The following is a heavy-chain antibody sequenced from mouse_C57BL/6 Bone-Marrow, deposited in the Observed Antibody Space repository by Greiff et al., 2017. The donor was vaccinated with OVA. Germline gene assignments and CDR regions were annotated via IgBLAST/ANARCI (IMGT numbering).Heavy chain of an antibody. CDR2: IYPGNSDT. CDR3: TGRLGSHWYFDV. CDR1: GYTFTSYW. Sequence: VHVKQSGTVLARPGASVKMSCKTSGYTFTSYWMHWVKQRPGQGLEWIGAIYPGNSDTSYNQKFKGKAKLTAVTSASTAYMELSSLTNEDSAVYYCTGRLGSHWYFDVWGTGTTVTVSS. V-gene: IGHV1-5*01. D-gene: IGHD1-1*02. J-gene: IGHJ1*03.